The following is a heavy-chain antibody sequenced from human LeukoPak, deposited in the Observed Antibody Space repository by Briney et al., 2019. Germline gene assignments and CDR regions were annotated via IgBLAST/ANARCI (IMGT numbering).Heavy chain of an antibody. D-gene: IGHD6-6*01. Sequence: SETLSLTCAVYGGSFSGYYWNWIRQPPGKGLEWIGSIYHSGSTYYNPSLKSRVTISVDTSKNQFSLKLSSVTAADTAVYYCARNVKQLDFKENWFDPWGQGTLVTVSP. CDR2: IYHSGST. J-gene: IGHJ5*02. V-gene: IGHV4-34*01. CDR1: GGSFSGYY. CDR3: ARNVKQLDFKENWFDP.